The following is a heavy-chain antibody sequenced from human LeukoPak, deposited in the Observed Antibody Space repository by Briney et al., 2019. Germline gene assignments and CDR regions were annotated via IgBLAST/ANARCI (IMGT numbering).Heavy chain of an antibody. Sequence: SETLSLTCAVYGESFSGYYWSWIRQPPGKGLEWIGEINHSGSTNYNPSLKSRVTISLDTSKNHFYLKLSSVTAADTAVYYCARTWLVRGWFDPWGEGTLVTVSS. J-gene: IGHJ5*02. CDR2: INHSGST. D-gene: IGHD6-19*01. CDR1: GESFSGYY. V-gene: IGHV4-34*01. CDR3: ARTWLVRGWFDP.